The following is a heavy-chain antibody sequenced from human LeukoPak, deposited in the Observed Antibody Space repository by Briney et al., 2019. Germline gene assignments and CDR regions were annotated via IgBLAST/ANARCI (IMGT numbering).Heavy chain of an antibody. V-gene: IGHV4-39*07. CDR3: ARGRVYLDIVGTNWFDH. CDR2: IYYSGST. Sequence: SETLSLTCTVSGGSISSSSYYWGWIRQPPGKGLEWIGSIYYSGSTNYNPSLKSRVTISVDTSKNQFSLKLSSVTAADTAVYYCARGRVYLDIVGTNWFDHWGQGTLVTVSS. CDR1: GGSISSSSYY. D-gene: IGHD5-12*01. J-gene: IGHJ5*02.